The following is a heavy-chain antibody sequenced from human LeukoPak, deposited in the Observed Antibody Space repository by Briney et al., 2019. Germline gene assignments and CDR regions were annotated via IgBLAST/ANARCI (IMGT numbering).Heavy chain of an antibody. D-gene: IGHD5-12*01. V-gene: IGHV3-15*01. J-gene: IGHJ4*02. CDR2: IKSKTDGGTT. Sequence: GGSLRLSCAASGFTFSNAWMSWVRQAPGKGLEWVGRIKSKTDGGTTDYAAPVKGRFTISRDDSKNTLYLQMNSLKTEDTAVYYCTTDLVVATIFGAGRTFDYWGQGTLVTVSS. CDR3: TTDLVVATIFGAGRTFDY. CDR1: GFTFSNAW.